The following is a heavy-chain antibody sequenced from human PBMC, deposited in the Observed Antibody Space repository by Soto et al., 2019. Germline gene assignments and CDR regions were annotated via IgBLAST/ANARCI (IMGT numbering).Heavy chain of an antibody. CDR1: GGSISSSSYY. CDR3: ARHGDTTIFGVVTIYYYYGMDV. Sequence: SETLSLTCTVSGGSISSSSYYWGWIRQPPGKGLEWIGSIYYSGSTYYNPSLKSRVTISVDTSKNQFSLKPSSVTAADTAVYYCARHGDTTIFGVVTIYYYYGMDVWGQGTTVTVSS. D-gene: IGHD3-3*01. CDR2: IYYSGST. J-gene: IGHJ6*02. V-gene: IGHV4-39*01.